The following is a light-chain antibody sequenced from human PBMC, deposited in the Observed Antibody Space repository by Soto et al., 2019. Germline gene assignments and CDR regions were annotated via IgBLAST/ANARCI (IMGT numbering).Light chain of an antibody. J-gene: IGKJ1*01. CDR3: QQYYATPRT. V-gene: IGKV3-15*01. CDR1: QSVGNN. Sequence: EVVLTQSPATLSVSPGERATLSCRTSQSVGNNLAWYQQKPGQAPRLLMYGAFIRAPGLPVRFRGTGSGTEFTLTISGLQSEDVAVYYCQQYYATPRTFGQGTKVEIK. CDR2: GAF.